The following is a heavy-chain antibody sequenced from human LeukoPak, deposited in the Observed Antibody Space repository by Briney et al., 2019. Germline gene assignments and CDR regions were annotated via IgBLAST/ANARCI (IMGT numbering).Heavy chain of an antibody. Sequence: PSETLSLTCTVSGDSISSYYWTWIRQPPGRGLEYIGYFYYSGTTNYNPSLKSRVTISVDTSKNQLSLKLRSVTAAGTAVYYCASASGGYYQYYMDVWGKGTTVTVAS. CDR2: FYYSGTT. CDR3: ASASGGYYQYYMDV. J-gene: IGHJ6*03. CDR1: GDSISSYY. V-gene: IGHV4-59*01. D-gene: IGHD2-15*01.